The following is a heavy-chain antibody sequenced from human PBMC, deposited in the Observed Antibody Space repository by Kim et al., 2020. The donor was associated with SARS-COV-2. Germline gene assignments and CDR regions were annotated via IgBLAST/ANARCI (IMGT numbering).Heavy chain of an antibody. J-gene: IGHJ4*02. V-gene: IGHV5-10-1*01. CDR3: ARAATNAGDFWSH. CDR2: IDPSDSYT. CDR1: GYSFTSYW. Sequence: GESLKISCKGSGYSFTSYWLSWVRQMPGKGLEWMGRIDPSDSYTNYSPSFQGHVTISADKSISTAYLQWSSLKASDTAMYYCARAATNAGDFWSHWGQGTLVTVSS. D-gene: IGHD3-3*01.